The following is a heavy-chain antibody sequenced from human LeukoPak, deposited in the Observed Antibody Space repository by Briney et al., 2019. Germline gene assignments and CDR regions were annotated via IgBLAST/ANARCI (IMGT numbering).Heavy chain of an antibody. CDR1: GITFSSNW. D-gene: IGHD2-2*02. CDR3: ARDGCTSTSCYTRGDV. CDR2: IKPDGSEK. Sequence: PGGSLRLSCAAAGITFSSNWMSWVRQAPGKGLEWVANIKPDGSEKYYVDSVKGRFTISRDNAKNSLYPQMNSLRAEDSAVYYCARDGCTSTSCYTRGDVWGKGTMVTVSS. V-gene: IGHV3-7*01. J-gene: IGHJ6*03.